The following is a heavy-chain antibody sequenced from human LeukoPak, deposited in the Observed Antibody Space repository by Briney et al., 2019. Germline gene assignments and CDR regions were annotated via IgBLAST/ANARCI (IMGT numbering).Heavy chain of an antibody. V-gene: IGHV4-34*01. J-gene: IGHJ5*02. CDR1: GGSFSGYY. D-gene: IGHD3-10*01. CDR3: AAGSGSYWFDP. CDR2: INHSGST. Sequence: SETLSLTCAVYGGSFSGYYWSWIRQPPGKGLEWIGEINHSGSTNYSPSLKSRVTISVDTSKNQFSLKLSSVTAADTAVYYCAAGSGSYWFDPWGQGTLVTVSS.